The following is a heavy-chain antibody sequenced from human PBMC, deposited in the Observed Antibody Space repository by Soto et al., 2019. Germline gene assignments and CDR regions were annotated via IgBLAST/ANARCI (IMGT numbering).Heavy chain of an antibody. CDR3: ARASITMVRGDVGAFDI. CDR1: GGSISSYY. CDR2: IYYSGST. Sequence: PSETLSLTCTVSGGSISSYYWSWIRQPPGKGLEWIGYIYYSGSTNYNPSLKSRVTISVDTSKNQFSLKLSSVTAADTAVYYCARASITMVRGDVGAFDIWGQGTMVTVSS. D-gene: IGHD3-10*01. J-gene: IGHJ3*02. V-gene: IGHV4-59*01.